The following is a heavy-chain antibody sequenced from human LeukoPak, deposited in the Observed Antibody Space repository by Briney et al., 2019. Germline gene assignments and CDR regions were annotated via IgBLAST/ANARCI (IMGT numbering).Heavy chain of an antibody. Sequence: GASVKVSCKASGGTFSSYAISWVRQAPGQALEWMGGIIPIFGTANYAQKFQGRVTITADESTSTAYIVFISRRSEDTAVYYCARDLSSGYYYWGQGTLVTVSS. V-gene: IGHV1-69*13. CDR1: GGTFSSYA. CDR3: ARDLSSGYYY. CDR2: IIPIFGTA. J-gene: IGHJ4*02. D-gene: IGHD3-22*01.